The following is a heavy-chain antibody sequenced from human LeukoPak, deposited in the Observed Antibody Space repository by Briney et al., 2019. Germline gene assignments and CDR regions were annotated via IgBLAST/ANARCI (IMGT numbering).Heavy chain of an antibody. J-gene: IGHJ6*04. CDR2: ISSSSSYT. CDR1: GFTFNSHS. Sequence: PGGSLRLSCAASGFTFNSHSMNWVRQAPGKGLEWVSSISSSSSYTFYADSVKGRFTISRDNAQNSLYLQMNSLRAEDTAVYYCARDWSHRILDVWGKGTTVTVSS. V-gene: IGHV3-21*01. CDR3: ARDWSHRILDV. D-gene: IGHD3-16*02.